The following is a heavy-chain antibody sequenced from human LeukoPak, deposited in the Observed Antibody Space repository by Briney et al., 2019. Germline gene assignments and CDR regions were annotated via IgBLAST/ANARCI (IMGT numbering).Heavy chain of an antibody. Sequence: GGSLRLSCAASGFTFAIHAMTWVRQAPGKGLECVSYINSDGSTIYYADSVKGRFTISRDNAKNSLSLQMNSLRAEDTAVYYCAREARTAVTAIRSFDYWGQGTLVTVSS. J-gene: IGHJ4*02. V-gene: IGHV3-48*03. CDR1: GFTFAIHA. CDR2: INSDGSTI. D-gene: IGHD2-21*02. CDR3: AREARTAVTAIRSFDY.